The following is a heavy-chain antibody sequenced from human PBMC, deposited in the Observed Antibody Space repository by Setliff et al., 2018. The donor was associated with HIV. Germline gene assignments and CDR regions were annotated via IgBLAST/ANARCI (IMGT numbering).Heavy chain of an antibody. V-gene: IGHV1-46*01. CDR3: ARGKQMSRRSDAFDI. D-gene: IGHD6-6*01. Sequence: ASVKVSCKSSGYRFSNHFIHWVRQAPGQGLEWMEVIDPTDGSTSFTQKVQGRVTATRDTSTSTVYMELSGLKSEDTAMYYCARGKQMSRRSDAFDIWGQGTKVTVSS. CDR2: IDPTDGST. CDR1: GYRFSNHF. J-gene: IGHJ3*02.